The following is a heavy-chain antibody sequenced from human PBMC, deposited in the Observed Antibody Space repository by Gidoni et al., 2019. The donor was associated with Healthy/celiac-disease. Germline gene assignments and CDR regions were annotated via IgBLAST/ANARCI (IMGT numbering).Heavy chain of an antibody. CDR1: GGSISSYY. CDR2: IYYSGST. CDR3: ARGGGSGWAFEY. J-gene: IGHJ4*02. D-gene: IGHD6-19*01. V-gene: IGHV4-59*08. Sequence: LQESGPGLVKPSETLSLTCTVSGGSISSYYWSWIRQPPGQGLEWIGYIYYSGSTNYNPSLKSRVTISVDTSKNQFSLKLGSVTAADTAVYYCARGGGSGWAFEYWGQGTLVTVSS.